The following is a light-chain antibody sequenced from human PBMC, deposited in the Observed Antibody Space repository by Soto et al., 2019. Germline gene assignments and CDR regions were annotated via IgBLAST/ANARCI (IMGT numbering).Light chain of an antibody. CDR1: SSDVGAYTY. Sequence: QPVLTQPASVSGSPGQSITLSCTGTSSDVGAYTYVSWYQQYPGKVPKLLIFDVSKRPSGVSYRFSGSKSGNTASLAISGLQAEDEAIYYCSSYTTSLTYVFGTGTKLTVL. CDR3: SSYTTSLTYV. CDR2: DVS. V-gene: IGLV2-14*03. J-gene: IGLJ1*01.